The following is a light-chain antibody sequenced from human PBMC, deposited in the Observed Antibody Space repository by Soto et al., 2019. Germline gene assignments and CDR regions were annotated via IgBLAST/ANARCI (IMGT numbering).Light chain of an antibody. J-gene: IGKJ4*01. CDR3: QQYGSSSLT. V-gene: IGKV3-20*01. Sequence: EIVLTQSPGTLSLSPGERASLSCRASQSVSSNYLAWFQQKLGQPPRLLIYDASNRATGIPVRFSGSGSGTDFTLTISRLEPEDFAVYYCQQYGSSSLTFGGGTKVDI. CDR2: DAS. CDR1: QSVSSNY.